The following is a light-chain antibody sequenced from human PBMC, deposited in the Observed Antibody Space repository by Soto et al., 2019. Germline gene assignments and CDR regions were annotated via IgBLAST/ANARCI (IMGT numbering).Light chain of an antibody. Sequence: DIQMTQSTSTLSASVGDRVTITCRASQSISSWLAWYQQKPGKAPKLLIYKASSLESGVPSRFSGSGSGTEFTLTISSLQPDEFATYYCQQYNDYPWTFGQGTKVEIK. V-gene: IGKV1-5*03. J-gene: IGKJ1*01. CDR1: QSISSW. CDR3: QQYNDYPWT. CDR2: KAS.